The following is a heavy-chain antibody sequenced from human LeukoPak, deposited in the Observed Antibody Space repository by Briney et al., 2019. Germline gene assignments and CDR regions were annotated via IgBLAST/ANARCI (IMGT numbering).Heavy chain of an antibody. CDR2: INTDGSST. J-gene: IGHJ6*03. CDR3: ARARYYYDSSGYYLAYYYYMDV. CDR1: GFTFSSYW. Sequence: GGSLRLSCAASGFTFSSYWMHWVRQAPGKGLVWVSRINTDGSSTSYADSVKGRFTISRDNAKNTLYLQMNSLRAENTAVYYCARARYYYDSSGYYLAYYYYMDVWGKGTTVTVSS. V-gene: IGHV3-74*01. D-gene: IGHD3-22*01.